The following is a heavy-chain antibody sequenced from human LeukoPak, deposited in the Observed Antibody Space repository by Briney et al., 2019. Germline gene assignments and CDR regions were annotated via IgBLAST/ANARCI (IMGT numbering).Heavy chain of an antibody. J-gene: IGHJ4*02. D-gene: IGHD2-21*02. CDR3: AKEAHYCGSDCYSSPLDS. V-gene: IGHV3-30*02. CDR2: IRYDGSKK. CDR1: GFSFSHFG. Sequence: PGGSLRLSCAASGFSFSHFGMHWVRQAPGKGLEWVAIIRYDGSKKDYADFVKGRFTISRDNSKKSLYLQMNSLRDEDSAVYYCAKEAHYCGSDCYSSPLDSWGQGVLVTVSS.